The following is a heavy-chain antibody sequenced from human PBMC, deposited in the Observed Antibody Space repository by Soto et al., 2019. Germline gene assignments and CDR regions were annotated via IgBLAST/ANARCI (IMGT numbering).Heavy chain of an antibody. CDR3: AKDLLGPGRAYGMDV. CDR1: GFTFSSDG. V-gene: IGHV3-30*18. J-gene: IGHJ6*02. CDR2: ISYDGSNK. D-gene: IGHD7-27*01. Sequence: QVQLVESGGGVVQPGRSLRLSCAASGFTFSSDGMHWVRKAPGKGLEWVAVISYDGSNKYYADSVKGRFTISRDNSKNTLYLQMNSLRAEDTAVYYCAKDLLGPGRAYGMDVWGQGTTVTVSS.